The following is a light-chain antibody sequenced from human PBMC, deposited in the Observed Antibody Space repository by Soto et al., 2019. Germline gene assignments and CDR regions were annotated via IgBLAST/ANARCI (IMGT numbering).Light chain of an antibody. Sequence: EIVLTQSPGTLSLSPGERATLSCRASQSVSSSYLTWYQQKPGQAPRLLIYDASNRATGIPARFSGRGSGTDFTLTISSLEPEDFAVYYCQQRSNWTFGQGTKVDIK. CDR1: QSVSSSY. J-gene: IGKJ1*01. CDR2: DAS. V-gene: IGKV3D-20*02. CDR3: QQRSNWT.